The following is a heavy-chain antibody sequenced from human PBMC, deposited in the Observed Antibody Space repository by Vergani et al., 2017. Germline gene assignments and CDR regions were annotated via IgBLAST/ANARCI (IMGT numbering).Heavy chain of an antibody. CDR2: ISSSSSYI. D-gene: IGHD6-19*01. CDR1: GFTFRSYS. CDR3: ASDDSSGWYYFDY. Sequence: EVQLVESGGGLVKPWGCLRLSCAASGFTFRSYSMNWVRQAPGKGLEWVSSISSSSSYIYYADSVNGRFTISRDNAKNSLYLQMNSLRAEDTAVYYCASDDSSGWYYFDYWGQGTLVTVSS. J-gene: IGHJ4*02. V-gene: IGHV3-21*01.